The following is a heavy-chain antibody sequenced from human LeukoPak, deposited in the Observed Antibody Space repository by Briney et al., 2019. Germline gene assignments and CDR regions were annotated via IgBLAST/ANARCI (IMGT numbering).Heavy chain of an antibody. CDR2: IKSKTDGGTT. CDR1: GFTFSNAW. Sequence: PGGSLRLSCAASGFTFSNAWMSWVRQAPGKGLEWVGRIKSKTDGGTTDYAAPVKGRFTISRDDSKNTLYLQMNSLKTEDTAVYYCTTETFIAVALWRGGNDAFDIWGQGTMVTVSS. CDR3: TTETFIAVALWRGGNDAFDI. D-gene: IGHD6-19*01. V-gene: IGHV3-15*01. J-gene: IGHJ3*02.